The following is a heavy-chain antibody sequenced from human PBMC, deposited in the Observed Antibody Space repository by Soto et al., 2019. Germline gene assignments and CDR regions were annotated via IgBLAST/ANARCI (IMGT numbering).Heavy chain of an antibody. J-gene: IGHJ4*02. Sequence: ASVKVSCKASGGTFSSYAISWVRQAPGQGLEWMGGIIPVFGTANYAQKFQGRVTITADESTSTAYMELSSLRSEDTAVYYCARGARPVGADYWGQGTLVTVSS. V-gene: IGHV1-69*13. CDR3: ARGARPVGADY. CDR2: IIPVFGTA. CDR1: GGTFSSYA. D-gene: IGHD1-26*01.